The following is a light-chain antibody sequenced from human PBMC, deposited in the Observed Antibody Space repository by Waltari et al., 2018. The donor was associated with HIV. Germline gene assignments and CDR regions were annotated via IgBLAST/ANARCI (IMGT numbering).Light chain of an antibody. CDR3: ASWDDSLSGYVV. CDR1: SSNIGGNY. CDR2: RNN. J-gene: IGLJ2*01. Sequence: QSVLTQPPSASGTPGQRVTISCSGSSSNIGGNYVYWYQQLPGTAPNLRIYRNNPRPSGVPRLFSGSKAGTSASMAISGLRSEDEADYYCASWDDSLSGYVVFGGGSKLTVL. V-gene: IGLV1-47*01.